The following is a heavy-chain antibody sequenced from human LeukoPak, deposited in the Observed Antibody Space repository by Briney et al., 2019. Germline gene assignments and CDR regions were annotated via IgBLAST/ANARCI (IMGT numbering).Heavy chain of an antibody. CDR2: VYSGGT. V-gene: IGHV3-66*01. CDR1: GFTFSNYA. Sequence: PGGSLRLSCAASGFTFSNYAMSWVRQAPGKGLEWVSVVYSGGTYYADSVKGRFTISRDDSRNMLFLQMNSLRVGDTAVYYCAREYNGGNVDFWGQGTLVTVSS. J-gene: IGHJ4*02. D-gene: IGHD4-23*01. CDR3: AREYNGGNVDF.